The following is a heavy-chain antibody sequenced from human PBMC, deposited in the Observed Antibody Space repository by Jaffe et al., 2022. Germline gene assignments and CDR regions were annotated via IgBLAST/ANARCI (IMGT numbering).Heavy chain of an antibody. J-gene: IGHJ6*03. CDR1: GFTFSSYW. V-gene: IGHV3-7*05. Sequence: EVQLVESGGGLVQPGGSLRLSCAASGFTFSSYWMSWVRQAPGKGLEWVANIKQDGSEKYYVDSVKGRFTISRDNAKNSLYLQMNSLRAEDTAVYYCARDRIGGGNIAAAYYYYYYMDVWGKGTTVTVSS. CDR3: ARDRIGGGNIAAAYYYYYYMDV. D-gene: IGHD6-13*01. CDR2: IKQDGSEK.